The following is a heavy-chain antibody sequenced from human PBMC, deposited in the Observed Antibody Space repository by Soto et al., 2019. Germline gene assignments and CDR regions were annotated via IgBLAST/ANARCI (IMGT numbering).Heavy chain of an antibody. J-gene: IGHJ4*02. CDR1: GGSISSYY. CDR2: IYYSGST. Sequence: QVQLQESGPGLVKPSETLSLTCTVSGGSISSYYWSWIRQPPGKGLEWIGYIYYSGSTNYNPSLTSRVTISVDTFKNQFSLKLSSVAAADTAVYYCARRWGGTFDYWGQGTLVTVSS. V-gene: IGHV4-59*01. CDR3: ARRWGGTFDY. D-gene: IGHD2-21*01.